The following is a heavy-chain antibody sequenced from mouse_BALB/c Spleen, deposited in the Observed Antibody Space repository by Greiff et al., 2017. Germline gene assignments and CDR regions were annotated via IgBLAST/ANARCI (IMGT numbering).Heavy chain of an antibody. CDR2: IFPGDGST. CDR3: ASPITTVVEYYFDY. CDR1: GYTFTSYD. Sequence: QVHVKQSGAELVKPGASVKLSCKASGYTFTSYDINWVRQRPEQGLEWIGWIFPGDGSTKYNEKFKGKATLTTDKSSSTAYMQLSRLTSEDSAVYFCASPITTVVEYYFDYWGQGTTLTVSS. V-gene: IGHV1S56*01. J-gene: IGHJ2*01. D-gene: IGHD1-1*01.